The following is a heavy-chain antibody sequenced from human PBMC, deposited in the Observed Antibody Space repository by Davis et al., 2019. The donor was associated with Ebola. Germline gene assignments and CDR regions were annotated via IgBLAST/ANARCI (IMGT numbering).Heavy chain of an antibody. CDR2: IRGSGGHT. Sequence: GESLKISCAASGFTFSSYAMSWVRQAPGKGLEWVSGIRGSGGHTYYADSVKGRFSISRDSSKNTLYLQMNSLRAEDTAVYYCAKDLIELIWTEPDYWGQGTLVTVSS. D-gene: IGHD1-1*01. J-gene: IGHJ4*02. CDR1: GFTFSSYA. CDR3: AKDLIELIWTEPDY. V-gene: IGHV3-23*01.